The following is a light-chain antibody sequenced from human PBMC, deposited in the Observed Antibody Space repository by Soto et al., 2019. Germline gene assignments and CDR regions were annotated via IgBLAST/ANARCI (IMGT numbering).Light chain of an antibody. Sequence: QSVLTQPPSVSRAPGQRVTIPCTGSSSNIGAGYDVHWYQQLPGTAPKLLIYGNSNRPSGVPDRFSGSKSGTSASLAITGLQAEDEADYYCQSYDSSLSGYVFGTGTKATVL. CDR1: SSNIGAGYD. CDR3: QSYDSSLSGYV. CDR2: GNS. J-gene: IGLJ1*01. V-gene: IGLV1-40*01.